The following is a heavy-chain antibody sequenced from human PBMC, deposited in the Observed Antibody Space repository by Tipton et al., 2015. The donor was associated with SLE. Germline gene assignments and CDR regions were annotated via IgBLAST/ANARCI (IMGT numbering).Heavy chain of an antibody. CDR2: ISYDGSNK. D-gene: IGHD3-10*01. CDR3: ARDSGLDVFDI. Sequence: SLRLSCAVSGINFSYAWMSWVRQAPGKGLEWVTLISYDGSNKYYADSVKGRFTISRDNSKNTLYLQMNSLRAEDTAMYYCARDSGLDVFDIWGQGTMVTVSS. J-gene: IGHJ3*02. V-gene: IGHV3-30*03. CDR1: GINFSYAW.